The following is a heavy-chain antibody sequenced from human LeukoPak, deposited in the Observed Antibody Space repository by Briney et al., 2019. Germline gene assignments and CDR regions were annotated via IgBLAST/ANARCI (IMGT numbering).Heavy chain of an antibody. V-gene: IGHV4-39*01. CDR2: IYYSGSA. CDR1: GGSISSSSYY. Sequence: PSETLSLTCTVSGGSISSSSYYWGWIRHPPGKGLEWIGSIYYSGSAYYNPSLKSRVTISVDTSKNQFSLKLSSVTAADTAVYYCARAFDLWGRGTLVTVSS. CDR3: ARAFDL. J-gene: IGHJ2*01.